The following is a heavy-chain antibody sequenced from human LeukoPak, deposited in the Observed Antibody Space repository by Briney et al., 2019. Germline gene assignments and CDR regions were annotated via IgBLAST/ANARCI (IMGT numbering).Heavy chain of an antibody. V-gene: IGHV3-48*01. CDR3: ARARGYSYGVPVGGDDAFDI. CDR1: GFTFSSYS. Sequence: PGGFLRLSCAASGFTFSSYSMNWVRQAPGKGLEWVSYISSSSSTIYYADSVKGRFTISRDNAKNSLYLQMNSLRAEDTAVYYCARARGYSYGVPVGGDDAFDIWGQGTMVTVSS. D-gene: IGHD5-18*01. CDR2: ISSSSSTI. J-gene: IGHJ3*02.